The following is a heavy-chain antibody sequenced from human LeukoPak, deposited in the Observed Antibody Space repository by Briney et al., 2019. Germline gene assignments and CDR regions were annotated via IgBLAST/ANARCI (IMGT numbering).Heavy chain of an antibody. Sequence: ASVKVSCKVSGYTFTDYYMHWVQQAPGKGLEWMGLVDPEDGETIYAEKFQGRVTITADTSTDTAYMELSSLRSEDTAVYYCAXXXXXMXXXXYXGQGTLVTVSS. V-gene: IGHV1-69-2*01. CDR3: AXXXXXMXXXXY. CDR2: VDPEDGET. J-gene: IGHJ4*02. D-gene: IGHD3-16*01. CDR1: GYTFTDYY.